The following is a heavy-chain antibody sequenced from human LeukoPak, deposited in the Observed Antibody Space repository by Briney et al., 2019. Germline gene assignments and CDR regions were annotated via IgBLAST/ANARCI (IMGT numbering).Heavy chain of an antibody. V-gene: IGHV3-48*02. CDR1: GFTFSSHS. Sequence: PGGSLRLSCAASGFTFSSHSMSWVRQAPGKGLEWVSYISSSSSAVYYADSMKGRFTISRDNAKNSLYLQMNNLRDEDTAVYYCARGSGNSFDYWGQGALVTVSS. J-gene: IGHJ4*02. CDR3: ARGSGNSFDY. D-gene: IGHD3-10*01. CDR2: ISSSSSAV.